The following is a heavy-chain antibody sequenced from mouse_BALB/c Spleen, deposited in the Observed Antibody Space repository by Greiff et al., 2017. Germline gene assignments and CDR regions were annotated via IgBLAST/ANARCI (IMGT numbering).Heavy chain of an antibody. Sequence: EVKLMESGGGLVKPGGSLKLSCAASGFTFSSYAMSWVRQTPEKRLEWVATISSGGSYTYYPDSVKGRFTISRDNAKNTLYLQMSSLRSEDTAMYYCARQGGRGAMDYWGQGTSVTVSS. CDR3: ARQGGRGAMDY. CDR2: ISSGGSYT. V-gene: IGHV5-9-3*01. CDR1: GFTFSSYA. D-gene: IGHD3-3*01. J-gene: IGHJ4*01.